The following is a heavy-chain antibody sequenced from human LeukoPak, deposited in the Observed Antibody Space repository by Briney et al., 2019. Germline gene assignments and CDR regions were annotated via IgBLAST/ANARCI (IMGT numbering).Heavy chain of an antibody. CDR3: ARDRTTVPTFDY. CDR2: ISSSSSYI. Sequence: TGGSLSLSCAASRFTFSTYTMNWVRQAPGRGLEWVSSISSSSSYIYYADSVKGRFTISRDNAKNSLYLQMNTLRAEDTAVYYCARDRTTVPTFDYWGQGSLVTVSS. V-gene: IGHV3-21*01. J-gene: IGHJ4*02. D-gene: IGHD4-17*01. CDR1: RFTFSTYT.